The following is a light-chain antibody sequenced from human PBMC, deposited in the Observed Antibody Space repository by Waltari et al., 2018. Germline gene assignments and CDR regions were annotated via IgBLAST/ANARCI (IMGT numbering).Light chain of an antibody. J-gene: IGLJ3*02. CDR1: SGHITNV. CDR3: QTGGHGTWV. V-gene: IGLV4-69*01. Sequence: QLELTQSPSASASLGASVKLTCTLSSGHITNVVAWHQQQPQKGPRYLMKVNSDGSHSRGDWIPVRFSGSSAGAERYLTISSLQSEDEADYYCQTGGHGTWVFGGGTKLTVL. CDR2: VNSDGSH.